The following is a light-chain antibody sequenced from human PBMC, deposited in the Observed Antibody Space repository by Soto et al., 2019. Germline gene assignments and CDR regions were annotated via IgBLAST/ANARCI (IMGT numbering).Light chain of an antibody. Sequence: EIVMTQSPATLSVSPGGRASLSCKASHYVYSNVAWFQQRPGQAPRLLIYRASTRATGTPARFSGSGSGTAFTLTITSLKSEDFALYYCQQYHNLCTFGQGTKVDIK. CDR1: HYVYSN. CDR2: RAS. CDR3: QQYHNLCT. J-gene: IGKJ1*01. V-gene: IGKV3-15*01.